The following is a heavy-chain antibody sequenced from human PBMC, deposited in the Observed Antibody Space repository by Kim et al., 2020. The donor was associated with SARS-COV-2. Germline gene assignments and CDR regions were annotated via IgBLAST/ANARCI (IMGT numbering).Heavy chain of an antibody. CDR2: T. D-gene: IGHD2-15*01. CDR3: AKFHPMVGCDY. Sequence: TYYTDSVKGRFTISRDNSTNTLYLQMNSLRAEDTAVYYCAKFHPMVGCDYWGQGTLVTDSS. V-gene: IGHV3-23*01. J-gene: IGHJ4*02.